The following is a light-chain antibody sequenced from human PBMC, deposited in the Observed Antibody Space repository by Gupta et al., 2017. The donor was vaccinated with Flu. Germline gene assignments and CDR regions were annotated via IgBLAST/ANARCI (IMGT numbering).Light chain of an antibody. Sequence: SYVLTQPPSVSVAPGQTATITCGGENFRPKTVHWYQQRPGQAPVLVVSDDTDRPSGIPERFSGSHSGNTATLTITRVEAGDEADYYCQVWDTSSAHVVFGGGTKLTVL. V-gene: IGLV3-21*02. J-gene: IGLJ2*01. CDR2: DDT. CDR1: NFRPKT. CDR3: QVWDTSSAHVV.